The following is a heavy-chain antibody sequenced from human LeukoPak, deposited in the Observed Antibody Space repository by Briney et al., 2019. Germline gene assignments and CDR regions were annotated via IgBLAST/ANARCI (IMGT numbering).Heavy chain of an antibody. CDR1: GGSISSNSYY. D-gene: IGHD2-21*01. V-gene: IGHV4-39*01. Sequence: PPETPSHTCTVSGGSISSNSYYWAWIRQPPGRGLEWIGSISYGGSTYYSPSLESRVTISVDTSKNQFSLRLSSVTAADTAVYYCARQALWFFDHWGQGTLVTVSS. CDR2: ISYGGST. CDR3: ARQALWFFDH. J-gene: IGHJ4*02.